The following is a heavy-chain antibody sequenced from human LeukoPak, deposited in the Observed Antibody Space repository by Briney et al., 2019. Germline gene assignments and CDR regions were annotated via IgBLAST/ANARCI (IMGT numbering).Heavy chain of an antibody. D-gene: IGHD4-17*01. V-gene: IGHV4-30-4*08. Sequence: SETLSLTCTVSGGSITSGDYYWNWIRQPPGKGLEWFGYIYYSGSTYYNPSLKSRVTISVDTSKNQFSLKLSSVTAADTAVYYCARGGLFGDYVNYWGQGTLVTVSS. CDR3: ARGGLFGDYVNY. J-gene: IGHJ4*02. CDR1: GGSITSGDYY. CDR2: IYYSGST.